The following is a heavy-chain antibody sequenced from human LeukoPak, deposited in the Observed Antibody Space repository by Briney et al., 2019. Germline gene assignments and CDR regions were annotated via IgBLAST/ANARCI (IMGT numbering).Heavy chain of an antibody. V-gene: IGHV3-11*01. CDR2: ISHNGETK. D-gene: IGHD6-13*01. CDR3: ARDRHGYFDY. Sequence: GVSLRLCCAASGFTFSDHYMIWLRQAPGKGLEAISYISHNGETKYYADSVKGRLSISRDNAKSSLYLQMNSLRVEDTAVYYCARDRHGYFDYWGQGTLVTVSS. CDR1: GFTFSDHY. J-gene: IGHJ4*02.